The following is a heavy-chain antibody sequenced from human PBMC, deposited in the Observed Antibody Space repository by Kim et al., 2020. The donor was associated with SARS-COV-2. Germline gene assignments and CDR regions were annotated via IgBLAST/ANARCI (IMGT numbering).Heavy chain of an antibody. J-gene: IGHJ4*02. D-gene: IGHD4-4*01. V-gene: IGHV3-9*01. Sequence: GGSLRLSCEASGFTFEDYAMHWVRQAPGEGLEWVSGISWNSGGIVYADSVKGRFTISRDTAQNTLYLQMNSLRPEDTALYYCAKDLSPYSNLHSFFDFWGQGTLVIVSS. CDR3: AKDLSPYSNLHSFFDF. CDR1: GFTFEDYA. CDR2: ISWNSGGI.